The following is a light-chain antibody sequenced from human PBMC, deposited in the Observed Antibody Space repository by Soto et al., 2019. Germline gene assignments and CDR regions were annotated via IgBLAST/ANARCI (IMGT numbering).Light chain of an antibody. J-gene: IGLJ3*02. CDR3: SSYAGSNSWV. CDR2: EVS. Sequence: QSALTQTPSASGSPGQSVTISCTGTSSDVGGYNYVSWYQQHPGKAPKLMIYEVSKRPSGVPDRFSGSKSGNTASLTVSGLKAEDEADYYCSSYAGSNSWVFGGGTKLTVL. V-gene: IGLV2-8*01. CDR1: SSDVGGYNY.